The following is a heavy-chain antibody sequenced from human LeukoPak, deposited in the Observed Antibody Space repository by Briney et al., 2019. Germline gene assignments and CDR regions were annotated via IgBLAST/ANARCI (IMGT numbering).Heavy chain of an antibody. D-gene: IGHD1-26*01. J-gene: IGHJ4*02. CDR3: ARGRGSGSYLDY. CDR2: IYYSGST. CDR1: GGSISNYY. Sequence: SETLSLTCTASGGSISNYYWSWIRQPPGKGLEWIGNIYYSGSTNYNPSLKSRVTFSVDTSKNQFSLKLSSVTAADTAVYYCARGRGSGSYLDYWGQGTLVTVSS. V-gene: IGHV4-59*01.